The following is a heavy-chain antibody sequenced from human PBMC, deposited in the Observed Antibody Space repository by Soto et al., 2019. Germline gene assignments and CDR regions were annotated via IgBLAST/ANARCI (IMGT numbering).Heavy chain of an antibody. Sequence: ASVNVSCKASGDTFTGYYMHWVRQAPGQGLEWMGWIDPNSGGTNYAQKFLGRVTMTRDTSISTAYMEVTSLNSDDTAVYYCARDPSGVTLQWNRCDRWCQGSLVCVSA. V-gene: IGHV1-2*02. CDR1: GDTFTGYY. J-gene: IGHJ5*02. D-gene: IGHD3-10*01. CDR2: IDPNSGGT. CDR3: ARDPSGVTLQWNRCDR.